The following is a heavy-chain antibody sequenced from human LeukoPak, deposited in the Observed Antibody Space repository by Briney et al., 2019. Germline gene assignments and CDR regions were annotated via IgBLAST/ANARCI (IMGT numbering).Heavy chain of an antibody. CDR1: GFTFSSTG. V-gene: IGHV3-30*02. Sequence: GGSLRLSCTASGFTFSSTGMHWVRQAPGKGLEWVSYIRYDGNNKYYGDSVKGQLTVSRDNSKNTLYLQMNSLRVEDTAVYYCARTYNPDYWGQGTLVTVSS. J-gene: IGHJ4*02. D-gene: IGHD1-14*01. CDR3: ARTYNPDY. CDR2: IRYDGNNK.